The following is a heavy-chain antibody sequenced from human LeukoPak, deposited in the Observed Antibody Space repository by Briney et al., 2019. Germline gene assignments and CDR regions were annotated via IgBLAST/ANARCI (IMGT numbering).Heavy chain of an antibody. Sequence: SQTLSLTCAISGDSVSNKTAAWNWIRQSPSRGLEWLGRTYYRSKWYDDYAVSVKSRITINSDTSKNQFSLQLYSVTPEDTAVYYCARVTWQHLLLWFDSWGQGTLVTVSS. D-gene: IGHD6-13*01. CDR1: GDSVSNKTAA. CDR2: TYYRSKWYD. CDR3: ARVTWQHLLLWFDS. J-gene: IGHJ5*01. V-gene: IGHV6-1*01.